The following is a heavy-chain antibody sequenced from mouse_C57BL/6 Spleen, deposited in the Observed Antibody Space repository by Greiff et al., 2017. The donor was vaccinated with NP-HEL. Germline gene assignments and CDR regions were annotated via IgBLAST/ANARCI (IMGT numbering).Heavy chain of an antibody. J-gene: IGHJ3*01. CDR1: GYTFTSYW. Sequence: QVQLQQSGAELAKPGASVKLSCKASGYTFTSYWMHWVKQRPGQGLEWIGYINPSSGYTKYNQKFKDKATLTADKSSRTAYMQLSSLTYDDSAVYYCASYGSVAYWGQVTLVTVSA. CDR2: INPSSGYT. CDR3: ASYGSVAY. V-gene: IGHV1-7*01. D-gene: IGHD1-1*01.